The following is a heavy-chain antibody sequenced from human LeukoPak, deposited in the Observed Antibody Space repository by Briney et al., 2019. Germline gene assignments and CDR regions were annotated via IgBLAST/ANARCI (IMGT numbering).Heavy chain of an antibody. V-gene: IGHV1-69*05. CDR3: ASGTYYDFWSGYC. CDR1: GGTSSSHA. CDR2: IIPIFGTA. J-gene: IGHJ4*02. Sequence: SVKVSCKASGGTSSSHAISWVRQAPGQGLEWMGGIIPIFGTANYAQKFQGRVTITTDESTSTAYMELSSLRSEDTAVYYCASGTYYDFWSGYCWGQGTLVTVSS. D-gene: IGHD3-3*01.